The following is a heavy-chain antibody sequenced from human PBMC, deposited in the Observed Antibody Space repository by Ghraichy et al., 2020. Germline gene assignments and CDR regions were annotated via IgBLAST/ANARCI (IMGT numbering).Heavy chain of an antibody. J-gene: IGHJ3*02. D-gene: IGHD1-26*01. V-gene: IGHV4-34*01. CDR1: GGSFSGYY. CDR3: ARGVRSYYSSRVAFDI. CDR2: INHSGST. Sequence: SETLSLTCAVYGGSFSGYYWSWIRQPPGKGLEWIGEINHSGSTNYNPSLKSRVTISVDTSKNQFSLKLSSVTAADTAVYYCARGVRSYYSSRVAFDIWGQGTMVTVSS.